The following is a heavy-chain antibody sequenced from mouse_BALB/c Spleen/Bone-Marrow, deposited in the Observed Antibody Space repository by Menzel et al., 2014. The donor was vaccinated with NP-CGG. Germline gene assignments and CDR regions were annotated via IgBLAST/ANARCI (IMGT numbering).Heavy chain of an antibody. CDR1: GFNIKDTY. J-gene: IGHJ1*01. Sequence: EAQGEESGAELVKPGASAKLSCTASGFNIKDTYMHWVKQRPEQGLEWIGRIDPANGNTKYDPKFQGKATITADTSSNTAYLQLSSLTSEDTAVYYCARGYGSSYGTGYFDVCGAGTTVTDSS. CDR3: ARGYGSSYGTGYFDV. CDR2: IDPANGNT. D-gene: IGHD1-1*01. V-gene: IGHV14-3*02.